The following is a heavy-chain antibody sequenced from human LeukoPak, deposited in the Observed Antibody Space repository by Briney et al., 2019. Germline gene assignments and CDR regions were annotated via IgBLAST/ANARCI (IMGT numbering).Heavy chain of an antibody. J-gene: IGHJ4*02. V-gene: IGHV1-18*01. CDR3: ARGRLATVPFDY. CDR2: ISTYNTNT. Sequence: ASVKVSCKASGYTFTNSGITRGRQAPGQGLEWMGWISTYNTNTDYARKLQGRVTMTTDTSTSTAYMGLRSLTSDDTAVYYCARGRLATVPFDYWGQGTLVTVSS. D-gene: IGHD4-17*01. CDR1: GYTFTNSG.